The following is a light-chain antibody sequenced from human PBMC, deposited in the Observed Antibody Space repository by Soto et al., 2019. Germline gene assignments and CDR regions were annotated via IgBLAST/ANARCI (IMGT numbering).Light chain of an antibody. CDR1: QSIDSK. Sequence: IVMTQSPATLSVSPGERATLSCRAGQSIDSKLAWYQQRPGQAPRLLIYAASTRATGIPARFSGSGSGTEFTLTISGLQSEDFGVYYCQQYKSWRTFGQGTKVE. CDR3: QQYKSWRT. CDR2: AAS. J-gene: IGKJ1*01. V-gene: IGKV3-15*01.